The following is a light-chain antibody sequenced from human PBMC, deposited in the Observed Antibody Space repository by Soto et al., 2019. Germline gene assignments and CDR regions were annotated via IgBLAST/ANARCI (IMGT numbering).Light chain of an antibody. CDR2: GAS. J-gene: IGKJ1*01. Sequence: TVMTQSPATLSVSPGERVTLSCRASQSVNTNLAWYQQKPDQGPRLLVYGASTRATGVPIRFSGSGSGTEFALTISSLQSEDLAVYHCQQYNDWPPAFGQGTKVEIK. CDR3: QQYNDWPPA. V-gene: IGKV3-15*01. CDR1: QSVNTN.